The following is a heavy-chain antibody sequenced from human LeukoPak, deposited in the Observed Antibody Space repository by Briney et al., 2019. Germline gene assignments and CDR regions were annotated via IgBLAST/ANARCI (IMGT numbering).Heavy chain of an antibody. V-gene: IGHV3-30*02. J-gene: IGHJ4*02. Sequence: GGSLRLSCAASGFTFSSYGMHWVRQAPGKGLEWVAVIWYDGSNKYYADSVKGRFTISRDNSKNTLYLQMNSLGAEDTAVYYCAKSPSDSSGNYFDYWGQGTLVTVSS. D-gene: IGHD3-22*01. CDR3: AKSPSDSSGNYFDY. CDR1: GFTFSSYG. CDR2: IWYDGSNK.